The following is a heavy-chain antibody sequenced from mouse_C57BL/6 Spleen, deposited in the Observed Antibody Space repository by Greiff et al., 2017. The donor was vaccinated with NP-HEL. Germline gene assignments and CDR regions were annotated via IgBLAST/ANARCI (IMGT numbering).Heavy chain of an antibody. CDR3: GREGVTVVERNWYFDV. D-gene: IGHD1-1*01. Sequence: VQLKESGPELVKPGASVKLSCKASGYTFTSYDINWVKQRPGQGLEWIGWIYPRDGSTKYNEKFKGKATLTVDTSSSTAYLELHSLTSEDSAVYFCGREGVTVVERNWYFDVWGTGTTVTVSS. V-gene: IGHV1-85*01. CDR2: IYPRDGST. J-gene: IGHJ1*03. CDR1: GYTFTSYD.